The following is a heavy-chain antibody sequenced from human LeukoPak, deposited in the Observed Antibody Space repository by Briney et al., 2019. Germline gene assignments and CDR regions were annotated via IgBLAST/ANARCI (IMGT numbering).Heavy chain of an antibody. CDR1: GGSFSGYY. Sequence: SETLSLTCAVYGGSFSGYYWSWIRQPPGKGLEWIGEINHSGSTNYNPSLKSRVTISVDTSKIQFSLKLSSVTAADTAVYYCARGRADYGDSSPFDYWGQGTLVTVSS. D-gene: IGHD4-17*01. CDR2: INHSGST. CDR3: ARGRADYGDSSPFDY. V-gene: IGHV4-34*01. J-gene: IGHJ4*02.